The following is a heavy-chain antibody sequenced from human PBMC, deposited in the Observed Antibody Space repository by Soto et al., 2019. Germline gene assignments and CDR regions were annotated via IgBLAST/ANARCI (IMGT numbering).Heavy chain of an antibody. D-gene: IGHD1-1*01. CDR1: RVSFSSYV. J-gene: IGHJ4*02. Sequence: ASVKGSWKPCRVSFSSYVISWVRQAPGQGLEWMGGIIPIFGTANYAQKFQGRVTITADESTSTAYMELSSLRSEDTAVYYCASSRQSLGFPLGSLYYFDYWGQGTLVTVSS. CDR3: ASSRQSLGFPLGSLYYFDY. V-gene: IGHV1-69*13. CDR2: IIPIFGTA.